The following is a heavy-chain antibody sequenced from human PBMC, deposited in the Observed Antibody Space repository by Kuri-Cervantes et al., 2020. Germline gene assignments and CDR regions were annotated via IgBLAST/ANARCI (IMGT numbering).Heavy chain of an antibody. CDR2: IYHSGST. Sequence: SQTLSLTCAVSGGSISSGGYSWSWIRQPPGKGLEWIGYIYHSGSTYYNPSLKSRVTISVDRSKNQFSLKLSSVTAADTAVYYCARTRSNSAAISGRTPNYYYGMDVWGQGTTVTVSS. CDR3: ARTRSNSAAISGRTPNYYYGMDV. D-gene: IGHD2-2*01. V-gene: IGHV4-30-2*01. J-gene: IGHJ6*02. CDR1: GGSISSGGYS.